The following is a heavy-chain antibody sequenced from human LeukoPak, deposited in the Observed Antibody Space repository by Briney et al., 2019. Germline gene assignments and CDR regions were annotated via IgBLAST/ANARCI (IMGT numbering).Heavy chain of an antibody. Sequence: SGGSLRLSCAASGFTFNSYVINWVRQAPGKGLEWVSSISSSSSYIYYADSVKGRFTISRDNAKNSLYLQMNSLRAEDTAVYYCARVGFGVAFDYWGQGTLVTVSS. V-gene: IGHV3-21*01. CDR1: GFTFNSYV. CDR2: ISSSSSYI. CDR3: ARVGFGVAFDY. D-gene: IGHD3-16*01. J-gene: IGHJ4*02.